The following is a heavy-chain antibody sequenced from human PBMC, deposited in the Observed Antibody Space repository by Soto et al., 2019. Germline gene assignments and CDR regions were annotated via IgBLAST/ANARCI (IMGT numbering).Heavy chain of an antibody. CDR1: GYIFSANY. CDR3: VRANALGFSNWFDP. CDR2: INPHSGAT. D-gene: IGHD3-10*01. Sequence: ASVKVSCKASGYIFSANYIHWVRQAPGQGLEWLGWINPHSGATNYAQKFLGRVTMSADTSASTAYMDLARLKSDDTAVYYCVRANALGFSNWFDPWGRGTLVTV. J-gene: IGHJ5*02. V-gene: IGHV1-2*02.